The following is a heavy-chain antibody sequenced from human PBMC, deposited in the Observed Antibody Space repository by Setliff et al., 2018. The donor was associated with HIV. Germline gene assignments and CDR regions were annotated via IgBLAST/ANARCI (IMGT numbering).Heavy chain of an antibody. Sequence: ASVKVSCKASGYTFTSYGISWVRQAPGQGLEWMGWISAYNGNTNYAQKLQGRVTMTTDTSTSTAYMELRSLRSDDTAVYYCAIAYYGSGSHNAFDIWGQGTMVTVSS. D-gene: IGHD3-10*01. CDR1: GYTFTSYG. CDR2: ISAYNGNT. V-gene: IGHV1-18*01. CDR3: AIAYYGSGSHNAFDI. J-gene: IGHJ3*02.